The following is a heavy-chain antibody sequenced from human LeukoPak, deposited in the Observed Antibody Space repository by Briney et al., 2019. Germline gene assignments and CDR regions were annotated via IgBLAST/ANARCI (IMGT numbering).Heavy chain of an antibody. V-gene: IGHV3-23*01. CDR2: ISGSGGST. J-gene: IGHJ4*02. D-gene: IGHD3-9*01. CDR3: AKGAPGHDILTGYYIDY. Sequence: PGGSLRLSCAASGFTFSSYAMSWVRQAPGKGLEWVSAISGSGGSTYYADSVKGRFTISRDNSKNTLYLQMNSLRAEDTAVYYCAKGAPGHDILTGYYIDYWGQGTLVTVSS. CDR1: GFTFSSYA.